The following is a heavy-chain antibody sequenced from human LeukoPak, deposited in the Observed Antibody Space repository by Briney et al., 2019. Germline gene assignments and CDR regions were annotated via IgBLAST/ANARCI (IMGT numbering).Heavy chain of an antibody. J-gene: IGHJ5*02. D-gene: IGHD2-2*02. CDR3: AREVECSSTSCYTSGWFDP. Sequence: SQTLSLTCALSGDSVSSNSAAWNWIRQSPSRGLEWLGRTYYRSKWYNDYAVSVKSRITINPDTSKNQFSLQLNSVTPEDTAVYYCAREVECSSTSCYTSGWFDPWGQGTLVTVSS. V-gene: IGHV6-1*01. CDR1: GDSVSSNSAA. CDR2: TYYRSKWYN.